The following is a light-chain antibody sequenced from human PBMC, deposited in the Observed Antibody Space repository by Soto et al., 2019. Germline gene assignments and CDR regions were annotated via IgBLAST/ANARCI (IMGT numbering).Light chain of an antibody. CDR1: QNISIY. J-gene: IGKJ3*01. CDR2: TVS. V-gene: IGKV1-39*01. CDR3: QQSSSTPPFT. Sequence: DIQMTQSPSSLSASVGDRVTITCRASQNISIYLNWYQQKPGKAPKLLIYTVSNLQSGVPSRFSAEGSVTDFTLTISSLQPEDFATYCCQQSSSTPPFTFGPWAKVDIK.